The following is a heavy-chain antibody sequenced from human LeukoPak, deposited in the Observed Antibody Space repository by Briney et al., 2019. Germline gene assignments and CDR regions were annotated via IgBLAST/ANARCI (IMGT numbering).Heavy chain of an antibody. Sequence: PGGSLRLSCAASGFTFSNFWMTWLRQPPGKGLKWVATIKQDGSEKYYVDSVKGRFTISRDNAKDSLYLQMNSLRIEDTAVYYCATVKMRPGSSETTGGVEDNWGQGTLVTVSS. CDR3: ATVKMRPGSSETTGGVEDN. CDR1: GFTFSNFW. V-gene: IGHV3-7*01. CDR2: IKQDGSEK. D-gene: IGHD1-1*01. J-gene: IGHJ4*02.